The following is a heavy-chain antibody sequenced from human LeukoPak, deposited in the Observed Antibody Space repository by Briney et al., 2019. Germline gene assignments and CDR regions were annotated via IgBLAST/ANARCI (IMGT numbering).Heavy chain of an antibody. V-gene: IGHV3-23*01. CDR3: AKYPLYYYDSSGYFDY. Sequence: GGSLRLSCAASGFTVSSNYMSWVRQAPGKGLEWVSAISGSGGSTYYADSVKGRFTISRDNSKNTLYLQMNSLRAEDTAVYYCAKYPLYYYDSSGYFDYWGQGTLVTVSS. CDR2: ISGSGGST. D-gene: IGHD3-22*01. J-gene: IGHJ4*02. CDR1: GFTVSSNY.